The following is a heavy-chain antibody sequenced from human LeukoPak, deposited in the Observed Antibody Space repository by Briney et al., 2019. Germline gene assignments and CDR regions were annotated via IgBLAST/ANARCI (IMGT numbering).Heavy chain of an antibody. CDR2: ISSSSSYI. V-gene: IGHV3-21*01. D-gene: IGHD6-6*01. Sequence: GGSLRLSCAASGFTFSSYSMNWVRQAPGKGREWVSSISSSSSYIYYADSLKGRFTISRDNAKNSLYLQMNSLRAKDTAVYYCARTYSSSSAIYYYYGMDVWGQGTTVTVSS. CDR1: GFTFSSYS. J-gene: IGHJ6*02. CDR3: ARTYSSSSAIYYYYGMDV.